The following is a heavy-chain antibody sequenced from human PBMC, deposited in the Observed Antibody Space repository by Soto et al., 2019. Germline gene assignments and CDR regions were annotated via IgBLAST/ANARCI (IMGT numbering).Heavy chain of an antibody. V-gene: IGHV1-69*12. Sequence: QVQLVQSGAEVKKPGSSVKVSCKASGGTFSSYAISWVRQAPGQGLEWMGGIIPIFGTANYAQKFQGRVTITADESTSTAYMELSSLRSEDTSVYYCARDRPDDYSNFGPMDYWGQGTLVTVSS. CDR3: ARDRPDDYSNFGPMDY. J-gene: IGHJ4*02. D-gene: IGHD4-4*01. CDR2: IIPIFGTA. CDR1: GGTFSSYA.